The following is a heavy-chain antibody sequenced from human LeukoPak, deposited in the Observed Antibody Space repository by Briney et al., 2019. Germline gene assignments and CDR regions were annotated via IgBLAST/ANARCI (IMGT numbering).Heavy chain of an antibody. J-gene: IGHJ5*02. CDR3: ARAWYSSSWYYFDP. Sequence: GESLKISCKGSGYSFPNYWIGWVRQMPGKGLEWLGILYPGDSDTRYSPSFQGQVTISADKSITTAYLQWSSLKASDTAMYYCARAWYSSSWYYFDPWGQGTLVTVSS. CDR1: GYSFPNYW. D-gene: IGHD6-13*01. CDR2: LYPGDSDT. V-gene: IGHV5-51*01.